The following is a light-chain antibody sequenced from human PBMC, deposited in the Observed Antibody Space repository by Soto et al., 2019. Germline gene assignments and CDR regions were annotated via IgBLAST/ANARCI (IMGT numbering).Light chain of an antibody. CDR1: QSVNSN. CDR2: GAS. V-gene: IGKV3-20*01. Sequence: EIMMTQSPVTLSVSPGERATLSCRASQSVNSNLAWYQQKPGQAPRLLIYGASTRATGIPASFIGNGSGTDFTLTINRLEPEDFALYYCQQYGSSPPTFGQGTKV. J-gene: IGKJ1*01. CDR3: QQYGSSPPT.